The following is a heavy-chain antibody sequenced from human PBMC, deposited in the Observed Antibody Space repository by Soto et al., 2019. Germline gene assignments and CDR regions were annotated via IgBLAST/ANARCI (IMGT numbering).Heavy chain of an antibody. V-gene: IGHV5-51*01. CDR2: INPSDSDT. Sequence: RGASLKICCKGGGSISTNYSIGVVRQMPGKGLEWMWIINPSDSDTRYSPFFQGQVTISADKSINTAYLQWSSLKASDTAMYYCARRESSYYGMDVWGQGTTVTVSS. CDR3: ARRESSYYGMDV. D-gene: IGHD3-10*01. J-gene: IGHJ6*02. CDR1: GSISTNYS.